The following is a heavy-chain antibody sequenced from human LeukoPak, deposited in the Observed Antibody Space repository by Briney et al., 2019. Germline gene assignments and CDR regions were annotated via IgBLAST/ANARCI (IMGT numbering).Heavy chain of an antibody. D-gene: IGHD6-13*01. CDR1: GFTFSSYS. CDR3: AKHGSSWYVDY. J-gene: IGHJ4*02. CDR2: VSYDGKIQ. V-gene: IGHV3-30*18. Sequence: PGGSLRLSCAASGFTFSSYSMNWVRQAPGKGLEWVAVVSYDGKIQYYADSVKGRFTISRDNSKNTVSLQMNSLRGEDTGVYYCAKHGSSWYVDYWGQGTPVTVSS.